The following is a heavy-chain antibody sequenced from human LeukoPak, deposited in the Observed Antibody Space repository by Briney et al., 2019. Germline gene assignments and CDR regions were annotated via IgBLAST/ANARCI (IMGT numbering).Heavy chain of an antibody. J-gene: IGHJ4*02. CDR3: VRALGYCSSGSCYYYDY. CDR2: IYPGDSET. D-gene: IGHD2-15*01. Sequence: KPGESLKISCKGSGYRFSSYWIGWVRQMPGKGLEWMGIIYPGDSETRYSPSFQGQVTISADKSISTAYLQWSSLKASATAMYYCVRALGYCSSGSCYYYDYWGQGTLVTVSS. V-gene: IGHV5-51*01. CDR1: GYRFSSYW.